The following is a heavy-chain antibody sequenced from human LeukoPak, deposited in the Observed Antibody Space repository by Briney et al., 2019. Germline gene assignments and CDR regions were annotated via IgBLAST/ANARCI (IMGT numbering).Heavy chain of an antibody. CDR1: GFALSSYW. Sequence: GGSLRLSCAASGFALSSYWMHWVRQAPGKGLVWVSDINSDGSTTRYADSVKGRFTISRDNAKNTLYLQMNSLRAEDTAVYYCATRDYTSSKYWGQGTLVTVSS. CDR3: ATRDYTSSKY. D-gene: IGHD2-2*02. J-gene: IGHJ4*02. CDR2: INSDGSTT. V-gene: IGHV3-74*01.